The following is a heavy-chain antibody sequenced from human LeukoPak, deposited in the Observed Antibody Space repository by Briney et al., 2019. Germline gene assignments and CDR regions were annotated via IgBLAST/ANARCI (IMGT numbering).Heavy chain of an antibody. CDR1: GGTFSSYA. J-gene: IGHJ5*02. CDR2: IIPILGIA. Sequence: SVKVSCKASGGTFSSYAISWVRQAPGQGLEWMGRIIPILGIANYAQKFQGRVTITAEKSTSTAYMELSSLRSEDTAVYYCAREGSYYPFDPWGQGTLVTVSS. CDR3: AREGSYYPFDP. V-gene: IGHV1-69*04. D-gene: IGHD3-22*01.